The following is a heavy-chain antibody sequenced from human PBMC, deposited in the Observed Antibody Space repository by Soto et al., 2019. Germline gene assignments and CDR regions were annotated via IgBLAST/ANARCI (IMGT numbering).Heavy chain of an antibody. CDR3: ARVWGVVS. D-gene: IGHD3-16*01. CDR1: GGSLTSYP. CDR2: IIPIHGTT. J-gene: IGHJ4*02. V-gene: IGHV1-69*01. Sequence: QMEQSGAEVRKPESSVKVSCKPSGGSLTSYPMAWVRQDPGQGFEWMGGIIPIHGTTEYAQKFQGRVTITADESTNRATLELTGLIFEDTAVYYCARVWGVVSWGQGTLVTVSS.